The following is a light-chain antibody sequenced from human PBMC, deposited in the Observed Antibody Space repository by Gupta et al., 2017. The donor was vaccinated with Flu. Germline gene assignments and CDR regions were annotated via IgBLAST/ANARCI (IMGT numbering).Light chain of an antibody. J-gene: IGLJ3*02. Sequence: SITISCTGTSSDVGSYNLVSWYQQHPGKAPKLMIYEVSKRPSGVSNRFSGSKSGNTASLTISGLQAEDEADYYYCSYAGSSTLVFGGGTKLTVL. CDR1: SSDVGSYNL. V-gene: IGLV2-23*02. CDR2: EVS. CDR3: CSYAGSSTLV.